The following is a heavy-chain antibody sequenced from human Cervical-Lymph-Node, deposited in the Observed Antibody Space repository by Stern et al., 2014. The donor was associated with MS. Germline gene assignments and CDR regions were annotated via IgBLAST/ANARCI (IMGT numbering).Heavy chain of an antibody. J-gene: IGHJ6*02. Sequence: QVQLVQSGPEVKKPGASVKVSCKASGYTFTYYGINWVRQAPGQGLEWMGWINTYNGNTNNAQRLQGRVTMTKDTSTTTAYMELRSLRSDDTAVYYCARDNYDFWSGYWSQNGMDVWGQGTTVTVSS. V-gene: IGHV1-18*01. CDR3: ARDNYDFWSGYWSQNGMDV. D-gene: IGHD3-3*01. CDR1: GYTFTYYG. CDR2: INTYNGNT.